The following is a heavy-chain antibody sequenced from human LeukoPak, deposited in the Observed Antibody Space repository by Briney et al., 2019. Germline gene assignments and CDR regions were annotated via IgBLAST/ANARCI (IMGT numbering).Heavy chain of an antibody. CDR1: GGSFSGYY. CDR2: INHSGST. Sequence: PSETLSLTCAVYGGSFSGYYWSWLRQPPGKGLEWVGEINHSGSTNYNPSLKSRVTISVDTSKNQFSLKLSSVTAADTAVYYCARGNLNYYDSSGYLIRWGQGTLVTVSS. J-gene: IGHJ4*02. CDR3: ARGNLNYYDSSGYLIR. V-gene: IGHV4-34*01. D-gene: IGHD3-22*01.